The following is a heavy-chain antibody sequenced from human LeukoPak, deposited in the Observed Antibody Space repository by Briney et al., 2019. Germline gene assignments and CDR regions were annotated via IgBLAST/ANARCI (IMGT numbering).Heavy chain of an antibody. CDR1: GFTFSSYW. D-gene: IGHD6-13*01. CDR2: INSDGSST. CDR3: AKEKVRGYSSSWYYFDY. Sequence: GGSLRLSCAASGFTFSSYWMHWVRQAPGKGLVWVSRINSDGSSTSYADSVKGRFTISRDNAKNTLYLQMNSLRAEDTAVYYCAKEKVRGYSSSWYYFDYWGQGTLVTVSS. J-gene: IGHJ4*02. V-gene: IGHV3-74*01.